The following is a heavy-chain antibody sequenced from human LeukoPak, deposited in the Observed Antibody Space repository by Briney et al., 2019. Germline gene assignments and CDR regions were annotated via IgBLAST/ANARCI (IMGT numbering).Heavy chain of an antibody. Sequence: SQTLSLTCSVSGGAIHSGRHYWSWIRQHPGKGLEWIGFIYHSGSTYYNPSLRSRLTMSIDASKNQFSLKLSSVTAADTAVYYCARARSRDGYNFLPPHFESWGQGTLVTVSS. CDR3: ARARSRDGYNFLPPHFES. V-gene: IGHV4-31*03. CDR1: GGAIHSGRHY. CDR2: IYHSGST. D-gene: IGHD5-24*01. J-gene: IGHJ4*02.